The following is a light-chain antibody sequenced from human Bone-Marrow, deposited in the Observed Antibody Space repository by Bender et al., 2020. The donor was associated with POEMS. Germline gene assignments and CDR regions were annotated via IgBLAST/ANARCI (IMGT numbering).Light chain of an antibody. J-gene: IGLJ3*02. Sequence: QSALTQPASVSGSLGQSITISCTGTSSDVGSYYLVSWYQQHPGKAPKLMIYECSERPSWFSNLCSGSESDGTPSQTSSGLQGGGEADYFYCSCSDNSNLFGGGAELT. CDR1: SSDVGSYYL. CDR3: CSCSDNSNL. CDR2: ECS. V-gene: IGLV2-23*01.